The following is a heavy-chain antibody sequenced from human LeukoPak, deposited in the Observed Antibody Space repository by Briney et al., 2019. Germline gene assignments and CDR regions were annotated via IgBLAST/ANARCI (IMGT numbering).Heavy chain of an antibody. CDR2: VHLDGRT. CDR3: AREGGFFRPLDY. Sequence: PSETLSLTCGVSGXSVTSTNGWTWVRQPPGKGLEWIGEVHLDGRTNYNPSLKGRLTISVDLSENHISLKLTSVTAADTAVYYCAREGGFFRPLDYSGQGTLVTVSS. J-gene: IGHJ4*02. CDR1: GXSVTSTNG. V-gene: IGHV4-4*02. D-gene: IGHD3-3*01.